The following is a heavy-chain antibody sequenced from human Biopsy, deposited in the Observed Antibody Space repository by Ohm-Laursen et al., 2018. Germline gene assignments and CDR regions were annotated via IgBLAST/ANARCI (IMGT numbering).Heavy chain of an antibody. D-gene: IGHD6-19*01. CDR1: GDSVSSGCFC. Sequence: GTLSLTCTVSGDSVSSGCFCWTRHPPPTGQGLVYNGYIYDRRSTANYNPSLESLATMSVDMPKNQFPLKLSSVTAADTAIYYCARGMRSSGWPYFDSWGQGTLVTVSS. J-gene: IGHJ4*02. V-gene: IGHV4-61*01. CDR2: IYDRRST. CDR3: ARGMRSSGWPYFDS.